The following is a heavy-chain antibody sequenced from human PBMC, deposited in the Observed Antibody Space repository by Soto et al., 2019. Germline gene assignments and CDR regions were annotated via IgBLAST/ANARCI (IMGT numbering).Heavy chain of an antibody. CDR3: ARDWGRYSGDAAFDI. CDR2: INPSGGST. V-gene: IGHV1-46*01. J-gene: IGHJ3*02. D-gene: IGHD5-12*01. Sequence: QVQLVQSGAEVKKPGASVKVSCKASGYTFTSYYMHWVRQAPGQGLEWMGIINPSGGSTSYAQKFQGRVTMTRDTSTSTVYMELCSLRSEDTAVYYCARDWGRYSGDAAFDIWGQGTMVTVSS. CDR1: GYTFTSYY.